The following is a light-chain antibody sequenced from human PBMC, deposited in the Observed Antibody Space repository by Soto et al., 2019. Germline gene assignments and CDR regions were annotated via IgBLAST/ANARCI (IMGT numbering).Light chain of an antibody. Sequence: DIVLTQSPGTLSLSPGERATLSCWASQSLSTDYLAWYQQKPGQPPRLLIYGASSRATGIPDRFSGSGSGTDFTLTISRLEPEDFAVYYCQQYGSSPSTFVQGTKLEIK. V-gene: IGKV3-20*01. J-gene: IGKJ2*01. CDR2: GAS. CDR3: QQYGSSPST. CDR1: QSLSTDY.